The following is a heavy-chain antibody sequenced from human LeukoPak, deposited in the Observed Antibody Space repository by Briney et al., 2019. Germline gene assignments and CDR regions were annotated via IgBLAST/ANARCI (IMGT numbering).Heavy chain of an antibody. Sequence: GGSLRLSCAASGFTFDDYGMSWVRQAPGKGLEWVSGINWNGGSTGYADSVKGRFTISRDNAKNSLYLQMNSLRAEDTALYYCARDVGMIVVENYYYYMYVWGKGTTVTVSS. J-gene: IGHJ6*03. CDR2: INWNGGST. CDR1: GFTFDDYG. D-gene: IGHD3-22*01. CDR3: ARDVGMIVVENYYYYMYV. V-gene: IGHV3-20*04.